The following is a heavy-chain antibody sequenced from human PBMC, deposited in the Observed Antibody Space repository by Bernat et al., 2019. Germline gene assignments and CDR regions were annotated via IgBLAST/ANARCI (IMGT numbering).Heavy chain of an antibody. CDR1: DFTFGSYW. D-gene: IGHD3-10*01. CDR2: IKQDGSEK. CDR3: ATVVWFGDHGHFDY. J-gene: IGHJ4*02. Sequence: EVQLVESGGGLVQSGGSLRLSCTAFDFTFGSYWMSWVRQAPGKGLEWVANIKQDGSEKYYVDSVKGRFTVSRDNAQNSLFLQMNSLRAEDTAVYYCATVVWFGDHGHFDYWAGEPWSPSPQ. V-gene: IGHV3-7*03.